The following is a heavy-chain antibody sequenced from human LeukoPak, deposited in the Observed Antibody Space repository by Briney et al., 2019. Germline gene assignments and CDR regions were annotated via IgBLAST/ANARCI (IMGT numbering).Heavy chain of an antibody. J-gene: IGHJ4*02. Sequence: SETLSLTCTVSGGSISSSSYYWGWIRQPPGKGLEWIGYIYQSGSTYYTPSLRSRVTMSVDRSKNQFSLKVRSVTAADTAVYYCARYHQGFDDYWGQGALVTVSS. CDR3: ARYHQGFDDY. D-gene: IGHD3-9*01. CDR1: GGSISSSSYY. CDR2: IYQSGST. V-gene: IGHV4-39*07.